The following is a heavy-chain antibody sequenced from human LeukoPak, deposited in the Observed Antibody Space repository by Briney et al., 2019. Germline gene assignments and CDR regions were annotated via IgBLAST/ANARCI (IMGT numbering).Heavy chain of an antibody. V-gene: IGHV3-30*02. CDR2: IGHGGSSE. D-gene: IGHD1-14*01. CDR3: AKSRAPTAAPDAFHI. J-gene: IGHJ3*02. Sequence: PGGSLRLSCVASGFVFSNYGIHWVRQAPGKGLEWVAFIGHGGSSEYYADSVKGRFTISRDNSKNSLYLQMTSLRVEDTAVYYCAKSRAPTAAPDAFHIWGQGTMVTVPS. CDR1: GFVFSNYG.